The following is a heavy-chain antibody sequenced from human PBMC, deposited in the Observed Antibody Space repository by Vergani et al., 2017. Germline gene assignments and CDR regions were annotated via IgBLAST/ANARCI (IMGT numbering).Heavy chain of an antibody. CDR3: AGDTHSWQRADR. D-gene: IGHD6-13*01. Sequence: QVKLQESGPGLVKPSETLSLTCTVSGASVTDYNCNWIRQAPGKGLEWIGSLSTGGATHASHNPSLKSRVSISVDTSKSQFSLRLTSVTAADSAIYYCAGDTHSWQRADRWGQGLLVSVSS. CDR2: LSTGGAT. V-gene: IGHV4-59*02. J-gene: IGHJ5*02. CDR1: GASVTDYN.